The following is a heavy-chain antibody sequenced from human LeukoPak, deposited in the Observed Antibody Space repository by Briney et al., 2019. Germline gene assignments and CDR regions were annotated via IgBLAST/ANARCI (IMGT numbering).Heavy chain of an antibody. Sequence: PSETLSLTCAVYGGSFSGYYWSWIRKPPGKGLEWIGEINHSGSTNYNPSLKSRVTISVDTSKNQFSLKLSSVTAADTAVYYCARASGYDRVKWFDPWGQGTLVTVSS. D-gene: IGHD5-12*01. J-gene: IGHJ5*02. CDR3: ARASGYDRVKWFDP. CDR1: GGSFSGYY. CDR2: INHSGST. V-gene: IGHV4-34*01.